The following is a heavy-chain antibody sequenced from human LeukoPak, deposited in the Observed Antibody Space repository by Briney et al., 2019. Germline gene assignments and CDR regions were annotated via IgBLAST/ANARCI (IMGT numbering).Heavy chain of an antibody. Sequence: GASVKVSCKASGYTFTSYGITWGRQAPGQGLEWMGWIQHNSGGTNYAQKFQGRVNMTRDTSISTAYMELSRLRSDDTAVYYCARDVGTSFDYWGQGTLVTVSS. V-gene: IGHV1-2*02. CDR1: GYTFTSYG. CDR3: ARDVGTSFDY. D-gene: IGHD1-1*01. J-gene: IGHJ4*02. CDR2: IQHNSGGT.